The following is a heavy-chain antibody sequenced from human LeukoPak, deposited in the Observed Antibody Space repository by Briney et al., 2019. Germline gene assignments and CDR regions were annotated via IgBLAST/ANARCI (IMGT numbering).Heavy chain of an antibody. D-gene: IGHD4-17*01. J-gene: IGHJ1*01. CDR2: INPNSGGT. CDR1: GYTFTGYY. V-gene: IGHV1-2*02. CDR3: ARDPYGDHEYFQH. Sequence: ASVKVSCKASGYTFTGYYMHWVRQAPGQGLEWMGWINPNSGGTNYAQKFQGRVTMTRDTSISTAYMELSRLTSDDTAVYYCARDPYGDHEYFQHWGQGTLVTDSS.